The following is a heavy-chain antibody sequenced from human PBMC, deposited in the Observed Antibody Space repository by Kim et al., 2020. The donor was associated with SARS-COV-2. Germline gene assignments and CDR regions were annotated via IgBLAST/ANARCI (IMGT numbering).Heavy chain of an antibody. J-gene: IGHJ3*02. V-gene: IGHV3-23*01. D-gene: IGHD3-22*01. CDR3: AKCSSSYWNDAFDI. CDR2: IRGGGALS. CDR1: GFHFESYA. Sequence: GGSLRLSCAASGFHFESYAMSWVRQGPGGGLEWVSYIRGGGALSHYADPVKGRFTISRDNSKNTLYLQMRNLRGEDTAVYYCAKCSSSYWNDAFDIWGQG.